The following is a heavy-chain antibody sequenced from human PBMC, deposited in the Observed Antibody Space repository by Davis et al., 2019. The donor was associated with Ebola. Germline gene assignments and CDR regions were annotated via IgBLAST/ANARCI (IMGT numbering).Heavy chain of an antibody. CDR1: GGPTSSSNW. CDR2: IHHSGST. D-gene: IGHD1-7*01. Sequence: SETLSLTCAVSGGPTSSSNWWSWVRQPPGKGLEWIGEIHHSGSTNYNPSLKSRVTMFLDKSLNQFSLKTSSVTAADTAVYYCARVLFSVWNYEALDIWGQGTTVTVSS. V-gene: IGHV4-4*02. J-gene: IGHJ3*02. CDR3: ARVLFSVWNYEALDI.